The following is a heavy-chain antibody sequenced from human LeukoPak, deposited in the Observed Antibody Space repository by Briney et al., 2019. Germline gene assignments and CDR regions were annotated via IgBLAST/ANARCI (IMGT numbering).Heavy chain of an antibody. V-gene: IGHV1-69*05. CDR3: ARDYNFDSSPYDDGLDI. CDR1: GEPFSSHG. CDR2: IIPVFHTA. D-gene: IGHD3-22*01. Sequence: SVKVSCKTSGEPFSSHGISWVRQAPGRGLEWMGGIIPVFHTAKYAQNFQDRLTITTDESTDTVYMELSSLRSEDTAVYYCARDYNFDSSPYDDGLDIWGQGTMVTVSS. J-gene: IGHJ3*02.